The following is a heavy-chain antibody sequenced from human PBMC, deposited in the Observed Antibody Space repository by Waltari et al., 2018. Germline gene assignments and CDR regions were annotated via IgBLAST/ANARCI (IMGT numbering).Heavy chain of an antibody. CDR3: AKGIRRVTAAGTIRFGDP. J-gene: IGHJ5*02. D-gene: IGHD1-1*01. Sequence: QVQLVQSGAEVKKTGASVKVSCTAYVYTYTKYDMNWVRQATGQGLEWMGWINPNSCKTDYAQTCQSVDTITKNTSIHTAYMERNSQRFEDPALYYCAKGIRRVTAAGTIRFGDPWGQGTLLTVSS. CDR1: VYTYTKYD. CDR2: INPNSCKT. V-gene: IGHV1-8*03.